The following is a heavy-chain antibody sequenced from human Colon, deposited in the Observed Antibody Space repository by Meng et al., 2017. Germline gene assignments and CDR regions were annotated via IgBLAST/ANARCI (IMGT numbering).Heavy chain of an antibody. CDR1: GDRVSSNSAA. Sequence: QVRLQRAGRGLGKPSQTLSHTCAISGDRVSSNSAAWNWIRQSPSGGLEWLGRTYYRSKWYNGYAVSVKSRITINPDTSKNQFSLQLNSVTPEDTAMYYCARSGSSGWIDYWGQGTLVTVSS. D-gene: IGHD6-19*01. V-gene: IGHV6-1*01. CDR2: TYYRSKWYN. CDR3: ARSGSSGWIDY. J-gene: IGHJ4*02.